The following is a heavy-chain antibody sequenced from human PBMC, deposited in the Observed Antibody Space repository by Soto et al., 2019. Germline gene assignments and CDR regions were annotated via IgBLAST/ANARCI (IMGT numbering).Heavy chain of an antibody. Sequence: QVQLQESGPGLVKPSETLSLTCTVSGGSISSYYWSWIRQPPGKGLEWIGYIYYSGSTNYNPSLKSRVTISVDTSKNQFSLKLSSVTAADTAGYYCARDTHGDYGLFDPWGQGTLVTVSS. J-gene: IGHJ5*02. CDR3: ARDTHGDYGLFDP. V-gene: IGHV4-59*01. D-gene: IGHD4-17*01. CDR2: IYYSGST. CDR1: GGSISSYY.